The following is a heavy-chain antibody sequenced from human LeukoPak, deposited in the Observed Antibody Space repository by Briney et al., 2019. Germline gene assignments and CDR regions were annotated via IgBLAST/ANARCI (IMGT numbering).Heavy chain of an antibody. D-gene: IGHD2-2*02. CDR3: AKAFSTTKKNKYQLIHPLYYFDY. Sequence: GGSLRLSCAASGFTFDDYAMHWVRQAPGKGLEWVSGISWNSGSIGYADSVKGRFTISRDNAKNSLYLQMNSLRAEDTALYYCAKAFSTTKKNKYQLIHPLYYFDYWGQGTLVTVSS. V-gene: IGHV3-9*01. CDR1: GFTFDDYA. CDR2: ISWNSGSI. J-gene: IGHJ4*02.